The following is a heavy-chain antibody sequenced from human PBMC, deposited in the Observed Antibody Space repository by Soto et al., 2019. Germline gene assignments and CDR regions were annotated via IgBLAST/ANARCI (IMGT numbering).Heavy chain of an antibody. CDR2: IYSSGST. CDR1: GGSITSYY. CDR3: ARDLGGWYWFDP. V-gene: IGHV4-59*01. D-gene: IGHD6-19*01. J-gene: IGHJ5*02. Sequence: QVQLQESGPRLVKPSETLSLTCTVSGGSITSYYWNWIRQPPGKGLQWIGYIYSSGSTMYNPSLKSRVXLXVXXSKNQFSLKLNSVTAADTAVYYCARDLGGWYWFDPWGQGTLVTVSS.